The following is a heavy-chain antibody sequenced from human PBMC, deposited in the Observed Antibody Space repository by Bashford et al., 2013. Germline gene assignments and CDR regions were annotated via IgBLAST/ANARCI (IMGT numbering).Heavy chain of an antibody. CDR2: ISSTSGAI. V-gene: IGHV3-48*02. Sequence: GSLRLSCAVSEFTAYAMNWFRLAPGKGLEWLSYISSTSGAIYYADSVKGRFVISRDNAKKSLYLQMNSLREEDTAVYYCARDFKWSFDYWGQGTQVTVSS. D-gene: IGHD1-26*01. CDR1: EFTAYA. CDR3: ARDFKWSFDY. J-gene: IGHJ4*02.